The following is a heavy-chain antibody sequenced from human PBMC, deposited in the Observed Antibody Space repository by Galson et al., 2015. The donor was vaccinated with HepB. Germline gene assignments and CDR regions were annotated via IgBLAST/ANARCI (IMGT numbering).Heavy chain of an antibody. CDR3: AKGYGLFDS. Sequence: SLRLSCAASGFAFDTHAMSWVRQAPGRGLEWISGISGYGDSTLYAHSVKGRFTVSRDNSNNMLYLQMNSLRAEDAGLYFCAKGYGLFDSWGQGILVTVSS. CDR2: ISGYGDST. CDR1: GFAFDTHA. V-gene: IGHV3-23*01. J-gene: IGHJ5*01. D-gene: IGHD5-18*01.